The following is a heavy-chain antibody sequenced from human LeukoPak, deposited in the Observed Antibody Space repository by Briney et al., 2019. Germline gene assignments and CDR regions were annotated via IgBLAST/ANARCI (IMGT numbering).Heavy chain of an antibody. CDR1: GFTFSSYA. D-gene: IGHD1-20*01. CDR3: AKADIPGTYFYYYGMDV. CDR2: ISGSGGST. Sequence: GGSLRLSWAASGFTFSSYAMSWVRQAPGKGLEWVSAISGSGGSTYYADSVKGRFTISRDNSKNTLYLQMNSLRAEDTAVYYCAKADIPGTYFYYYGMDVWGQGTTVTVSS. V-gene: IGHV3-23*01. J-gene: IGHJ6*02.